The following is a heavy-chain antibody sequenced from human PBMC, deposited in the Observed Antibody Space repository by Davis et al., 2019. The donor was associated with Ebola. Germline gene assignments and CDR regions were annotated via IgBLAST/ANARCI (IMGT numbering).Heavy chain of an antibody. J-gene: IGHJ6*02. CDR3: ARYYYGSGSIDYGMDV. CDR2: IYYSGST. CDR1: GGSISNYY. Sequence: SETLSLTCTVSGGSISNYYWNWIRQPPGKGLEWIGYIYYSGSTNYNPSLKSRVTISVDTSKNQFSLKLSSVTAADTAVYYCARYYYGSGSIDYGMDVWGQGTTVTVSS. D-gene: IGHD3-10*01. V-gene: IGHV4-59*01.